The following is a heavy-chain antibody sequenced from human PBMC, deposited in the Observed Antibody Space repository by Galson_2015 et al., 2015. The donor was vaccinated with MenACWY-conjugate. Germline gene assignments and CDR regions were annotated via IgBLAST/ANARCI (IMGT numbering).Heavy chain of an antibody. CDR3: VRDNAAAPDLFDS. CDR2: INNDGSST. D-gene: IGHD6-25*01. J-gene: IGHJ4*02. V-gene: IGHV3-74*01. Sequence: SLRLSCAASGFTFSTYWMHWVRQAPGKGLVWVSRINNDGSSTNYADSVKGRFTISRDNAKNTLYLQMNSLRAEDTALYYCVRDNAAAPDLFDSWGQGTRVTDSS. CDR1: GFTFSTYW.